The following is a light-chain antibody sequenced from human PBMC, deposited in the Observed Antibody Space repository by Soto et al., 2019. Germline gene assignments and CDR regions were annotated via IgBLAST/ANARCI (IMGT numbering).Light chain of an antibody. CDR3: QQSYSTPQIT. Sequence: IQMTQSPYSLSASVGDRVTITCRASQSISSYLNWYQQKPGKAPKLLIYAASSFQSGVPSSFSGSGSGTDFTLTISSLQPEDFATYYCQQSYSTPQITFGQGTRLEIK. CDR2: AAS. CDR1: QSISSY. V-gene: IGKV1-39*01. J-gene: IGKJ5*01.